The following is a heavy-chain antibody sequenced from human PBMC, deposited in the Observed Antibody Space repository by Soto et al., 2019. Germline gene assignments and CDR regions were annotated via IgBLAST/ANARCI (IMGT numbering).Heavy chain of an antibody. CDR3: ATEPLEMATDYAFDI. CDR2: ISSSSSYI. CDR1: GFTFSSYS. Sequence: PGGSLRLSCAASGFTFSSYSMNWVRQAPGKGLEWVSSISSSSSYIYYADSVKGRFTISRDNAKNSLYLKMNNLRAEDTAVYYCATEPLEMATDYAFDIWGQGTMVTVSS. V-gene: IGHV3-21*01. D-gene: IGHD5-12*01. J-gene: IGHJ3*02.